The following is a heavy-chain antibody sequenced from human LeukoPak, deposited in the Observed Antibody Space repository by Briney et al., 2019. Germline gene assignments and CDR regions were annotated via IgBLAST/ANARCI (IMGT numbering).Heavy chain of an antibody. CDR3: ARGIEATGYFFNYYYYGMDV. CDR2: INPSSGGT. D-gene: IGHD3-9*01. V-gene: IGHV1-2*02. CDR1: GYIFTDYY. J-gene: IGHJ6*02. Sequence: ASVKVSCKASGYIFTDYYVHWVRQAPGQGLEWMGWINPSSGGTNYAQKLQGRVTMTTDTSTSAAYMELRSLRSDDTAVYYCARGIEATGYFFNYYYYGMDVWGQGTTVTVSS.